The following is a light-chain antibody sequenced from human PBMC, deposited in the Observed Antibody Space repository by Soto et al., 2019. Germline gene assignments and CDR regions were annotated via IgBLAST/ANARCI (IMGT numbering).Light chain of an antibody. Sequence: QSVLTQPPSASGSPGQSVTISCTGTSSDVGGYNYVSWYQQHPGKAPKLMIYDVSKRPSGVPDRFSGSKSGNTASLTVSGLQADDEADYYCSSYVGSNNLVFGGGTKLTVL. J-gene: IGLJ2*01. CDR1: SSDVGGYNY. CDR3: SSYVGSNNLV. V-gene: IGLV2-8*01. CDR2: DVS.